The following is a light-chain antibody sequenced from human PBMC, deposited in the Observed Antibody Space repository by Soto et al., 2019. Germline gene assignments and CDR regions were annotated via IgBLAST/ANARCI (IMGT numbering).Light chain of an antibody. CDR1: QSVLYSSNNKNY. CDR2: WAS. Sequence: DIVMTQSPDSLAVSLGERATINCKSSQSVLYSSNNKNYLAWYQQKPGQPPKLLIYWASTRESGVPDRFSGSGSGTDFTLTISSLQAEDVAVHYCQQYYSTPYEFGQGTKVEIK. V-gene: IGKV4-1*01. J-gene: IGKJ1*01. CDR3: QQYYSTPYE.